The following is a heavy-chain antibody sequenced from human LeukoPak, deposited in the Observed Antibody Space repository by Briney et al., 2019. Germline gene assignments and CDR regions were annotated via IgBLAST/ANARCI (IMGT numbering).Heavy chain of an antibody. V-gene: IGHV3-30*03. Sequence: GGSLRLSCAASGFTFSNYGMHWVRQTPGKGLEWVALISSDGSKNIYADSVKGRFTISRDNSKNTVYLQMNSLRAEDTAVYYCARVQHIVVVTAIQYWGQGTLVTVSS. CDR3: ARVQHIVVVTAIQY. CDR2: ISSDGSKN. D-gene: IGHD2-21*02. CDR1: GFTFSNYG. J-gene: IGHJ4*02.